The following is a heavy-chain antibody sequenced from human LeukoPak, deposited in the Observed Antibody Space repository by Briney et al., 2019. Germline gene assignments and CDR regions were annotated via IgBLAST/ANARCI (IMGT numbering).Heavy chain of an antibody. J-gene: IGHJ3*02. Sequence: GESLKISCEGSGYSFTSYWIGWVRQMPGKGLEWMGIIYPGDSDTRYSPSFQGQVAISADKSISTAYLQWSSLKASDTAIYYRARHVEEMAQDAFDIWGQGTMVTVSS. CDR1: GYSFTSYW. CDR3: ARHVEEMAQDAFDI. V-gene: IGHV5-51*01. CDR2: IYPGDSDT. D-gene: IGHD5-24*01.